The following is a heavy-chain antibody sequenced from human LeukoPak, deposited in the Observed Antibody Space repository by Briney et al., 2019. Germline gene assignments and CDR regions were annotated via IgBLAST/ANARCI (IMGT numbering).Heavy chain of an antibody. V-gene: IGHV4-34*01. CDR2: INHSGST. CDR1: GGSFSVYY. J-gene: IGHJ4*02. Sequence: SETLSLTCAVYGGSFSVYYWSWIRQPPGKGLEWIGEINHSGSTNYNPSLKSRVTISVDTSKNQFSLKLSSVTAADTAVYYCARVSGTTGYSSGWPNYYFDYWGQGTLVTVSS. CDR3: ARVSGTTGYSSGWPNYYFDY. D-gene: IGHD6-19*01.